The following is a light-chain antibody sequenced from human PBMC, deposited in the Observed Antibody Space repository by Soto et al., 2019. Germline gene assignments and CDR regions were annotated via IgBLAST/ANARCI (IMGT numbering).Light chain of an antibody. CDR3: QQRSNWPPLT. CDR1: QSVSSY. V-gene: IGKV3-11*01. J-gene: IGKJ4*01. Sequence: EIVLTQSPATLYLSPGERATLSCRASQSVSSYLAWYQQKPGQAPRLLIYDASNRATGIPARFSGSGSGTDFTLTISSLEPEEFAVYYCQQRSNWPPLTFGGGTKVEIK. CDR2: DAS.